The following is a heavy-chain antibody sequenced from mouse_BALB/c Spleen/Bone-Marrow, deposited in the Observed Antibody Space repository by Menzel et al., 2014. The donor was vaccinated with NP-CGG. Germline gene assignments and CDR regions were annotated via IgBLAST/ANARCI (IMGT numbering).Heavy chain of an antibody. CDR3: ARRWSGAMDY. CDR2: INPYNGAT. CDR1: GYSFXACF. V-gene: IGHV1-37*01. D-gene: IGHD2-3*01. Sequence: EVKLLESGPELVKPGASMKISCKASGYSFXACFIHWIKQSHVKSLEWIGRINPYNGATTYNQNFNDKASLTVDKSSSTAYMELHSLTSEDSAVYYCARRWSGAMDYWGQGTSVTVSS. J-gene: IGHJ4*01.